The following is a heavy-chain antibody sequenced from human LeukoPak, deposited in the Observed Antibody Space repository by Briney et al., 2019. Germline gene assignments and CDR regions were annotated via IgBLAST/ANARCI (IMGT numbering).Heavy chain of an antibody. Sequence: PGGSLRLSCAASGFTFSSYSMNWVRQAPGKGLEWISVISSSRSYMYYADSVKGRFTISRDNSKNLVFPQMDSLRDDDTAVYYCARVTRGTPTFDYWGQGILVTVSS. CDR3: ARVTRGTPTFDY. CDR2: ISSSRSYM. CDR1: GFTFSSYS. D-gene: IGHD3-16*01. V-gene: IGHV3-21*01. J-gene: IGHJ4*02.